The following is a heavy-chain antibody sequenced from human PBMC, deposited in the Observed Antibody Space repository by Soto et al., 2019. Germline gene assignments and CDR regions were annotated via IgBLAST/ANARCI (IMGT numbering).Heavy chain of an antibody. J-gene: IGHJ4*02. Sequence: PGGSLRLSCAASGFTFSNYAMSWVRQAPGKGLEWVSAIGGSDGSTYYADSVKGRFTISRDNSKNTLFLEMNSLRAEDTAVYYCAKRDNSDYYLYYFDSWGQGTLVTVS. CDR1: GFTFSNYA. CDR2: IGGSDGST. D-gene: IGHD3-22*01. CDR3: AKRDNSDYYLYYFDS. V-gene: IGHV3-23*01.